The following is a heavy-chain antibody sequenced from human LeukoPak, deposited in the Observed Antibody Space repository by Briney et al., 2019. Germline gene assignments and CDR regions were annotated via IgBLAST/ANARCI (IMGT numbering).Heavy chain of an antibody. CDR3: SSPTTYDFWSGYYMFDY. V-gene: IGHV1-69*05. J-gene: IGHJ4*02. Sequence: SSVKVSCKASGGTFSSYALSWLRQPPGQGLEWMEGIIPTFGTANYAHKFQGTVTITTDESTSTAYMELSSLGSDDTAVYYFSSPTTYDFWSGYYMFDYWGQGTLVTVSS. CDR2: IIPTFGTA. D-gene: IGHD3-3*01. CDR1: GGTFSSYA.